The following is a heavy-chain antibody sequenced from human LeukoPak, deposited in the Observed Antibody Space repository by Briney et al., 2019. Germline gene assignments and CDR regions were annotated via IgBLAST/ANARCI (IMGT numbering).Heavy chain of an antibody. D-gene: IGHD1-1*01. Sequence: SETLSLTCTVSGGSISSSSYYWGWIRQPPGKGLEWIGSIYYSGNTYYNPSLKSRVTISVDTSKNQFSLKLSSVTAADTAVYYCARRPPLQHFDYWGQGTLVTVSS. CDR2: IYYSGNT. V-gene: IGHV4-39*01. CDR3: ARRPPLQHFDY. J-gene: IGHJ4*02. CDR1: GGSISSSSYY.